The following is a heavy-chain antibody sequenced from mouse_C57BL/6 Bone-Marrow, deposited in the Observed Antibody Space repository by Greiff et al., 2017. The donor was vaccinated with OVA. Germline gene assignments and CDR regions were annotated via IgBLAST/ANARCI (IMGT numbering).Heavy chain of an antibody. J-gene: IGHJ2*01. D-gene: IGHD1-1*01. CDR2: IDPSDSYT. Sequence: QVQLQQPGAELVKPGASVKLSCKASGYTFTSYWMQWVKQRPGQGLEWIGEIDPSDSYTNYNQKFKGKATLTVDTSSSTAYMQLSSLTSEDSSVYYCARWADYYVSSLDYWGQGTTLTVSS. CDR3: ARWADYYVSSLDY. V-gene: IGHV1-50*01. CDR1: GYTFTSYW.